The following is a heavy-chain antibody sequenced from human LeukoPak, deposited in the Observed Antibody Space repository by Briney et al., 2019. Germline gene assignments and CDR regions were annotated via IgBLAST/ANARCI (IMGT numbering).Heavy chain of an antibody. CDR1: GLTFSTSG. CDR2: IGPTGFDR. Sequence: GGSLRLSCTTSGLTFSTSGFNWVRQAPGKGLEWVASIGPTGFDRYHADSIKGRFTISRANANNFLYLQMDSLRAEDTAVCYCATETNGRHYDYWGQGTLLTVSS. CDR3: ATETNGRHYDY. D-gene: IGHD1-14*01. J-gene: IGHJ4*02. V-gene: IGHV3-21*06.